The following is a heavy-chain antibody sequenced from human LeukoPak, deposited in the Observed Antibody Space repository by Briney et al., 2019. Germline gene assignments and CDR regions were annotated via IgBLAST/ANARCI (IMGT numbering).Heavy chain of an antibody. CDR1: GGSFSGYY. CDR3: ARGGVYGGVRYQLLSGGLRY. J-gene: IGHJ4*02. D-gene: IGHD2-2*01. Sequence: PSETLSLTCAVYGGSFSGYYWSWIRQPPGKGLEWIGEINHSGSTNYNPSLKSRVTISVDTSKNQFSLKLSSVTAADTAVYYCARGGVYGGVRYQLLSGGLRYWGQGTLVTVSS. V-gene: IGHV4-34*01. CDR2: INHSGST.